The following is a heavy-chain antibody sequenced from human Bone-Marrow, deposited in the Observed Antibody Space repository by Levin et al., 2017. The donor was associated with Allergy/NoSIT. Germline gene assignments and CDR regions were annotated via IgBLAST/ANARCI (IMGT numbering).Heavy chain of an antibody. J-gene: IGHJ3*02. V-gene: IGHV3-9*01. Sequence: SLKISCAASGFTFDDYAMHWVRQAPGKGLEWVSGISWNSGSIGYADSVKGRFTISRDNAKNSLYLQMNSLRAEDTALYYCANSLYCGGDCYDAFDIWGQGTMVTVSS. D-gene: IGHD2-21*02. CDR1: GFTFDDYA. CDR2: ISWNSGSI. CDR3: ANSLYCGGDCYDAFDI.